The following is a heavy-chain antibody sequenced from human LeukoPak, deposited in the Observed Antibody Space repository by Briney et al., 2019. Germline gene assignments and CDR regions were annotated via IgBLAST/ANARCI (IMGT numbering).Heavy chain of an antibody. CDR3: ARDFNYFDY. V-gene: IGHV3-30*03. J-gene: IGHJ4*02. CDR2: ISYDGSNK. CDR1: GFTFSSYG. Sequence: PGGSLRLSCAASGFTFSSYGMHWVRQAPGKGLEWVAVISYDGSNKYYADSVKGRFTISRDNSKNTLYLQMNSLRAEDTAVYYCARDFNYFDYWGQGTLVTVSS.